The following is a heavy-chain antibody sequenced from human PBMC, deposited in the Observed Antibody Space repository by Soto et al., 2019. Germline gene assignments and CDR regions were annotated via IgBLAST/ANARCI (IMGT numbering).Heavy chain of an antibody. V-gene: IGHV1-8*01. Sequence: QVQLVQSGAEVKNPGSSVKVSCKASGYTFTSYDINWVRQATGQGLEWMGWMNPNSGNTGYAQKFQGRVTMTRNTSISTAYMELSSLRSEDTAVYYCGRTIVVVVAATDYYYYYGIDVWGQGATVTVSS. CDR1: GYTFTSYD. J-gene: IGHJ6*02. CDR3: GRTIVVVVAATDYYYYYGIDV. D-gene: IGHD2-15*01. CDR2: MNPNSGNT.